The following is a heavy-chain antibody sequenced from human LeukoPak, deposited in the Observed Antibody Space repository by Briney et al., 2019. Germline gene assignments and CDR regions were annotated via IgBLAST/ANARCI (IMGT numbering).Heavy chain of an antibody. J-gene: IGHJ6*03. D-gene: IGHD2-15*01. CDR3: ASETRGRDCSGGSCYSHYYYMDV. CDR1: GGSISSYY. CDR2: IYYSGST. Sequence: PSETLSLTCTVSGGSISSYYWSWIRQPPGKGLEWIGYIYYSGSTNYNPSLKSRVTISVDTSKNQFSLKLSSVTAADTAVYYCASETRGRDCSGGSCYSHYYYMDVWGKGTTVTVSS. V-gene: IGHV4-59*01.